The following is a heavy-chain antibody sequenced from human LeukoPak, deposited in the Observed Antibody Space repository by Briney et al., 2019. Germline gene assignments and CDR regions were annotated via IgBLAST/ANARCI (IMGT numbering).Heavy chain of an antibody. D-gene: IGHD3-22*01. V-gene: IGHV4-39*07. J-gene: IGHJ4*02. CDR2: IYYSGST. Sequence: SETLSLTCTVSGGSISSSSYYWGWIRQPPGKGLEWIGSIYYSGSTYYNPSLKSRVTISVDTSKNQFSLKLTSVTAADTAVYYCARLATYYYDSSPYDYWGQGTLVTVSS. CDR1: GGSISSSSYY. CDR3: ARLATYYYDSSPYDY.